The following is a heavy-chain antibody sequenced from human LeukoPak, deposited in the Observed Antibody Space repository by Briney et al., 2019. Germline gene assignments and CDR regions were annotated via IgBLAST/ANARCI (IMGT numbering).Heavy chain of an antibody. D-gene: IGHD3-22*01. Sequence: GGSLRLSCAASGFTFTNYAMHWVRQAPGKGLEWVAVISYDETNKYYEDSVKGRFTISRDSSKNTLYLQMNSLRAEDTAVYYCASLGIITFDYWGQGTLVTVSS. J-gene: IGHJ4*02. CDR2: ISYDETNK. CDR3: ASLGIITFDY. CDR1: GFTFTNYA. V-gene: IGHV3-30*04.